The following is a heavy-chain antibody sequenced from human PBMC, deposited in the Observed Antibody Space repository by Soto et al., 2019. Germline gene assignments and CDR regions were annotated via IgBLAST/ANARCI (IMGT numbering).Heavy chain of an antibody. D-gene: IGHD2-21*01. J-gene: IGHJ6*02. CDR2: IIVSGGST. V-gene: IGHV3-23*01. CDR3: AKNRASSSYSGLDV. CDR1: GFTFNDYC. Sequence: EVQLLESGGGLIQPGGSLRLSCAASGFTFNDYCMTWVRQAPGKGLEWVSGIIVSGGSTYYADAVNGRFTISRDTSKNTVYLQMNSLRAEDTAVYYCAKNRASSSYSGLDVWGQGATVTVSS.